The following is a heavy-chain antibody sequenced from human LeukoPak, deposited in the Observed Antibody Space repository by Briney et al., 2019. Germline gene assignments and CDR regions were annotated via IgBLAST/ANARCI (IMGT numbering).Heavy chain of an antibody. CDR1: GFTFSSYW. V-gene: IGHV3-7*01. J-gene: IGHJ4*02. D-gene: IGHD3-3*01. CDR3: ARDRYYDFWSGYLDY. Sequence: GGSLRLSCAASGFTFSSYWMSWVRQAPGKGLEWVANIKQDGSEKYYVDSVKGRFTISRDNAKNSLYLQMNSLRAEDTAVYYCARDRYYDFWSGYLDYWSQGTLVTVSS. CDR2: IKQDGSEK.